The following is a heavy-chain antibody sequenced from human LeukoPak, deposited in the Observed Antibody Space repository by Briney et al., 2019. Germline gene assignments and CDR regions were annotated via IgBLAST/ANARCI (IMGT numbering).Heavy chain of an antibody. CDR2: IYHSGST. CDR3: ARVPHY. CDR1: GGSISSGGYS. Sequence: SQTLSLTCAVSGGSISSGGYSCSWIRQPPGRGRGWIGYIYHSGSTYYNPSLKSPVTISVDRSKNQFSLKLSSVTAADTAVYYCARVPHYWGQGTLVTVSS. J-gene: IGHJ4*02. V-gene: IGHV4-30-2*01.